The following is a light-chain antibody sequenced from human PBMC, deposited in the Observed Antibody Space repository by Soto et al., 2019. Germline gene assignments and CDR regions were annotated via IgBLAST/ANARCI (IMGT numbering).Light chain of an antibody. J-gene: IGLJ2*01. V-gene: IGLV2-8*01. CDR1: SSDVGGYNY. Sequence: QSVLTQPPSASGSPGQSVTISCTGSSSDVGGYNYVSWYQQYPGKAPKLMIHDVDKRPSGVPDRFSGSKSGNTASLTVSGLQAEDEADYYCFSYADNNNWVFGGGTKVTVL. CDR2: DVD. CDR3: FSYADNNNWV.